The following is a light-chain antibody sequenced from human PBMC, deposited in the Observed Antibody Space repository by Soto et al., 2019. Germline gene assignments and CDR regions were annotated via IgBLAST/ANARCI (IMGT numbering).Light chain of an antibody. CDR1: SSDVGYYDY. J-gene: IGLJ1*01. V-gene: IGLV2-14*01. CDR2: EVS. Sequence: QSALTQPASVSGSPGQSITISCTGTSSDVGYYDYVSWYQQYPGKAPKLLIYEVSSRPSGVSNRFSASKSGNTASLTISGLQAEDDADYYCSSYTTTSTYVFGTGTKLTVL. CDR3: SSYTTTSTYV.